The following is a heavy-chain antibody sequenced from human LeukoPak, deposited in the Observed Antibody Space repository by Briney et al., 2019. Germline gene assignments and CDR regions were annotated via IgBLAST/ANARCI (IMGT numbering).Heavy chain of an antibody. CDR3: AREYSGSYCAFDI. CDR2: ISSSGSTI. V-gene: IGHV3-48*03. Sequence: GGSLRLSCAGSGFTFSSYEMNWVRQAPGKGLEWVSYISSSGSTIYYADSVKGRFTISRDNAKNSLYLQMNTLRAEDTAVYYCAREYSGSYCAFDIWGQGTMVTVSS. D-gene: IGHD1-26*01. J-gene: IGHJ3*02. CDR1: GFTFSSYE.